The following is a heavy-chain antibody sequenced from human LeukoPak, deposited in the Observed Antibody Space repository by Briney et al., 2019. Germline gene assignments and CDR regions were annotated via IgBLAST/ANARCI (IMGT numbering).Heavy chain of an antibody. CDR3: ARNDILTGYYYYFDY. Sequence: GGSLRLSCAASGFTFSSYSMNWVRQAPGKGVEWVSSISSSSSYIYYADSVKGRFTISRDNANNSLYLQMNSLRAEDTAVYYCARNDILTGYYYYFDYWGQGTLVTVSS. J-gene: IGHJ4*02. CDR2: ISSSSSYI. D-gene: IGHD3-9*01. V-gene: IGHV3-21*01. CDR1: GFTFSSYS.